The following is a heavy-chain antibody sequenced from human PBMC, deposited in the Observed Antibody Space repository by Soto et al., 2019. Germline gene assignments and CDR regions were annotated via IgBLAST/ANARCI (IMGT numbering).Heavy chain of an antibody. CDR3: ARDFGHGYYLDY. CDR1: GFSFSNYN. CDR2: ITDSSDTV. D-gene: IGHD3-3*01. J-gene: IGHJ4*02. Sequence: GGSLRLSCVASGFSFSNYNTNWVRQAPGKGLEWVSYITDSSDTVHYADSVRGRFTISRDNAESSLYLQMNSLRDEDTAVYFCARDFGHGYYLDYWGRGTLVTVSS. V-gene: IGHV3-48*02.